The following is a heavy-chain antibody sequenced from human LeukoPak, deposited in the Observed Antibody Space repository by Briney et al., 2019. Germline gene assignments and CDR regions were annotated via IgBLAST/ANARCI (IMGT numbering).Heavy chain of an antibody. J-gene: IGHJ4*02. V-gene: IGHV1-46*01. Sequence: GASVKVSCKASGYTFTSYYMHWVRQAPGQGLEWMGVINPIGGITSYAQNFQGRITMTRDTSTSTVYMELSSLRSEDTAVYYCARDRAVAGFRFDYWGQGTLVTVSS. CDR1: GYTFTSYY. CDR3: ARDRAVAGFRFDY. D-gene: IGHD6-19*01. CDR2: INPIGGIT.